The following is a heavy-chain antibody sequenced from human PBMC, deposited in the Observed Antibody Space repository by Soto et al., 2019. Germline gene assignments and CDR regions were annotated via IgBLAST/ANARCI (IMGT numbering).Heavy chain of an antibody. CDR1: GGTFSSYA. D-gene: IGHD6-13*01. CDR2: IIPIFGAA. CDR3: ASSISSSWYKYYGMDV. Sequence: QVQLVQSGAEVKKPGSSVKVSCKASGGTFSSYAISWMRQAPGQGLEWMGGIIPIFGAANYAQKFQGRVTFTADESTSTGYMELSSLRSEDTAVYYCASSISSSWYKYYGMDVGGQGTTVTVSS. J-gene: IGHJ6*02. V-gene: IGHV1-69*01.